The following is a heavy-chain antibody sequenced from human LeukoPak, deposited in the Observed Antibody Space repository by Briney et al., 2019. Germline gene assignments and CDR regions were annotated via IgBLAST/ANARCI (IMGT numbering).Heavy chain of an antibody. D-gene: IGHD4-17*01. CDR2: ISGSGGST. Sequence: GGSLRLSCAASGFTFSSYAMSWVRQAPGEGLEWVSAISGSGGSTYYADSVKDRFTISRDNCKNTLYLQMNSLRAEDTAVYYCAKGPSGDYYYYYYMDVWGKGTTVTVSS. CDR3: AKGPSGDYYYYYYMDV. J-gene: IGHJ6*03. CDR1: GFTFSSYA. V-gene: IGHV3-23*01.